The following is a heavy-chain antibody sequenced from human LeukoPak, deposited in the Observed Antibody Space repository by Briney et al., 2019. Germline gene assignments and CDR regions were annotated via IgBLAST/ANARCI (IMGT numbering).Heavy chain of an antibody. V-gene: IGHV3-11*04. Sequence: GGSLRLSCAASGFTFSDYYMSWIRQAPGKGLEWVSYISSSGSTIYYADSVKGRFTISRDNAKNSLYLQMNSLRAEDTAMYYCTRLSAMLRGPEPIYYFDSWGQGTLVTVSS. CDR2: ISSSGSTI. CDR3: TRLSAMLRGPEPIYYFDS. D-gene: IGHD3-10*01. J-gene: IGHJ4*01. CDR1: GFTFSDYY.